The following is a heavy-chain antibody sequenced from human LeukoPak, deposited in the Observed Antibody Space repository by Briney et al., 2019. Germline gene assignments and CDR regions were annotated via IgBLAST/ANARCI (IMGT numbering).Heavy chain of an antibody. J-gene: IGHJ4*02. CDR2: ISGSGDST. CDR3: ARDSGSGSFDY. CDR1: GFTFSNYA. V-gene: IGHV3-23*01. Sequence: GGSLRLSCAASGFTFSNYAMSWVRQAPGKGLEWVSGISGSGDSTYYADSVKGRFTISRDNSWNTLFLQMNSLRAEDTAVYYCARDSGSGSFDYWGQGTLVTVSS. D-gene: IGHD3-10*01.